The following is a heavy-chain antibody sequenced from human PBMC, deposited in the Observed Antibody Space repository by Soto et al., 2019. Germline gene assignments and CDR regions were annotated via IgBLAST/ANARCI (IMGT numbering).Heavy chain of an antibody. D-gene: IGHD3-10*01. J-gene: IGHJ6*03. Sequence: GASVKVSCKASGYTFTSYGISWVRQAPGQGLEWMGWISAYNGNTNYAQKLQGRVTMTTDTSTSTAYMELRSLRSDDTAVYYCARLLGEYYYGPGSYYGPVPLDVWGKGTTVTVP. CDR1: GYTFTSYG. V-gene: IGHV1-18*01. CDR3: ARLLGEYYYGPGSYYGPVPLDV. CDR2: ISAYNGNT.